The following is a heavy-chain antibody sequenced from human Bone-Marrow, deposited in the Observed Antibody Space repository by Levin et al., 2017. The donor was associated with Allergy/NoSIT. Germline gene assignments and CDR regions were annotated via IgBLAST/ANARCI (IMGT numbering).Heavy chain of an antibody. V-gene: IGHV3-21*01. Sequence: RPGGSLRLSCAASGFTFSSYSMNWVRQAPGKGLEWVSSISSSSSYIYYADSVKGRFTISRDNAKNSLYLQMNSLRAEDTAVYYCARDCGGSLCKYGMDVWGQGTTVTVSS. J-gene: IGHJ6*02. CDR1: GFTFSSYS. CDR2: ISSSSSYI. D-gene: IGHD1-26*01. CDR3: ARDCGGSLCKYGMDV.